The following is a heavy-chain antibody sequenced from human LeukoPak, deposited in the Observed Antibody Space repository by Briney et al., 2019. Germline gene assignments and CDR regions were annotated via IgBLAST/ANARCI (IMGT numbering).Heavy chain of an antibody. V-gene: IGHV4-34*01. J-gene: IGHJ4*02. CDR1: GGSFSGYY. CDR3: ARARDYVWGSYRLDY. Sequence: KPSETLSLTCAVYGGSFSGYYWSWIRQPPGKGLEWIGEINHSGSTNCNPSLKSRVTISVDTSKNQFSLKLSSVTAADTAVYYCARARDYVWGSYRLDYWGQGTLVTVSS. CDR2: INHSGST. D-gene: IGHD3-16*02.